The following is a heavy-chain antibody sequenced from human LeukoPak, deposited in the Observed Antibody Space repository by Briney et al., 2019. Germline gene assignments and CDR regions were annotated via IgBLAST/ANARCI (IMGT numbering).Heavy chain of an antibody. J-gene: IGHJ4*02. D-gene: IGHD1-1*01. Sequence: ETLSLTCTVSGGSISSGSYYWSWVRQAPGKGLEWVSGINGNGGSTNYADSVKGRFTISRDNAKNSLYLQMNSLRVEDTALYYCARGQLDFDYWGQGTVVTVSS. CDR1: GGSISSGSYY. CDR3: ARGQLDFDY. CDR2: INGNGGST. V-gene: IGHV3-20*04.